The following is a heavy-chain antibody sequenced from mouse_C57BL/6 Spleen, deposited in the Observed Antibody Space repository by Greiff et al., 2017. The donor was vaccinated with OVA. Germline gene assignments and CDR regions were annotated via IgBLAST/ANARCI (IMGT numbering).Heavy chain of an antibody. CDR3: ARQEAPYYAMDY. CDR1: GFTFSDYY. V-gene: IGHV5-12*01. CDR2: ISNGGGST. Sequence: EVKVEESGGGLVQPGGSLKLSCAASGFTFSDYYMYWVRQTPEKRLEWVAYISNGGGSTYYPDTVKGRFTISRDNAKNTLYLQLSRLKSEDTAMYYCARQEAPYYAMDYWGQGTSVTVSS. D-gene: IGHD3-2*02. J-gene: IGHJ4*01.